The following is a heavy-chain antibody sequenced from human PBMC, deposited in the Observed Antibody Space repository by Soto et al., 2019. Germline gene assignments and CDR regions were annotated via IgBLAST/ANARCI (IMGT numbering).Heavy chain of an antibody. V-gene: IGHV3-23*01. Sequence: PGGSLRLSCAASGFTFSDYAMSWVRQAPGKGLEWVSAISRSGSITYYADSVKGRFTTSRDNSKNTVYLQMNSLRAEDTAVYYCAKDLLPYCSTVSCQGTAFDTWGQGAMVTVSS. D-gene: IGHD2-15*01. CDR2: ISRSGSIT. CDR1: GFTFSDYA. CDR3: AKDLLPYCSTVSCQGTAFDT. J-gene: IGHJ3*02.